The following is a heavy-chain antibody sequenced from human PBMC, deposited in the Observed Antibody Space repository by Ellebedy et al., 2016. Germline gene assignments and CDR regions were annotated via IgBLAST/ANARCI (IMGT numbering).Heavy chain of an antibody. Sequence: SETLSLTCTVSSDSVSNYYWNWMRRPPGKGLEWIGFVFHTGTTSYNPSLRGRVSMSVDTSKNQFSLRLTSVTAADTAVYYCAKWNGDWHAFDVWGQGTMVTVSS. CDR3: AKWNGDWHAFDV. D-gene: IGHD1-1*01. CDR2: VFHTGTT. V-gene: IGHV4-59*02. J-gene: IGHJ3*01. CDR1: SDSVSNYY.